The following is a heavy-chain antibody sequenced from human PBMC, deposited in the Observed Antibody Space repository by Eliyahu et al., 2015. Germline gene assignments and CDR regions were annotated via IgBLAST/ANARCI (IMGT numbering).Heavy chain of an antibody. CDR3: VKDRGPVTYGTFDF. V-gene: IGHV3-23*01. D-gene: IGHD3-10*01. CDR2: ISGSGDAK. Sequence: EVQLLESGGGFVQPGGSLRLXCAASGLXFSDYAMNWVRQAPGKGVQWVAAISGSGDAKYYADSVKGRFTIYSDNSKNTVSLQMNSLRVEDTALYFCVKDRGPVTYGTFDFWGQGTLVTVSS. J-gene: IGHJ4*02. CDR1: GLXFSDYA.